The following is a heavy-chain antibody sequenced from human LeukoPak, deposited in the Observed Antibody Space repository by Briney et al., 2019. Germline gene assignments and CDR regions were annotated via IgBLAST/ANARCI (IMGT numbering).Heavy chain of an antibody. V-gene: IGHV3-23*01. J-gene: IGHJ4*02. D-gene: IGHD2-2*01. CDR3: ANRSCSSTHCYVFDY. Sequence: GGSLRLSCATSRFTYSRFVMAWLRQAPGKGLEWVSSISGSGGSTYYADSVKGRFTISRDNSMNTLYLQMNSLTAEDTAVYYCANRSCSSTHCYVFDYWGQGTLVTVSS. CDR1: RFTYSRFV. CDR2: ISGSGGST.